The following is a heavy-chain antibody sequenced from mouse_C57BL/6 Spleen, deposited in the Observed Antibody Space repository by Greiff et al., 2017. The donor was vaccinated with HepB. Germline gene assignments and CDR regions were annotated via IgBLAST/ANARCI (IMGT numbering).Heavy chain of an antibody. V-gene: IGHV1-7*01. CDR1: GYTFTSYW. CDR3: ERTAHYYGSSYGY. Sequence: QVQLQQSGAELVKPGASVTLSCKASGYTFTSYWMHWVKQRPGQGLEWIGYINPSSGYTKYNQKFKDKATLTADKSTHTAYMQLSSLTYEDSAVYYCERTAHYYGSSYGYWGQGTTLTVSS. CDR2: INPSSGYT. D-gene: IGHD1-1*01. J-gene: IGHJ2*01.